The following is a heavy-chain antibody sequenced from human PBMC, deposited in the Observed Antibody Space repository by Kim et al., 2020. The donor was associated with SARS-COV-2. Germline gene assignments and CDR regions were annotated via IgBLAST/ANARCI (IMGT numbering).Heavy chain of an antibody. V-gene: IGHV1-3*01. CDR3: ARDRMWDTAMVPFDY. D-gene: IGHD5-18*01. CDR2: INAGNGNT. CDR1: GYTFTSYA. J-gene: IGHJ4*02. Sequence: ASVKVSCKASGYTFTSYAMHWVRQAPGQRLEWMGWINAGNGNTKYSQKFQGRVTITRDTSASTAYMELSSLRSEDTAVYYCARDRMWDTAMVPFDYWGQGTLVTVSS.